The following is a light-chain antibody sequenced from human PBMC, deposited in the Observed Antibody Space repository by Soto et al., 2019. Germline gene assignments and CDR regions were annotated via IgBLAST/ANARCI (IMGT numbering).Light chain of an antibody. CDR2: LGS. CDR3: MQALQTPWT. Sequence: EIVMTQSPLSLPVTPGEPASISCRSSQSLLHSNGYNYLDWYLQKPGQSPQLLSYLGSNRASGVPDRFSGSGSGTDFTLKSSRVEAEDVGVYYCMQALQTPWTFGQGTKVDIK. V-gene: IGKV2-28*01. CDR1: QSLLHSNGYNY. J-gene: IGKJ1*01.